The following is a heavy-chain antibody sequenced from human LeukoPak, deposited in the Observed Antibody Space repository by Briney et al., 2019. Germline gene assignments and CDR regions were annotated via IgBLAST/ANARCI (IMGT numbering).Heavy chain of an antibody. CDR1: GFTFSSYG. J-gene: IGHJ6*02. CDR3: SNMDPARADPTVTTPLVGMDV. V-gene: IGHV3-30*18. Sequence: GGSLRLSCAASGFTFSSYGMHWVRQAPGKGLEWVAVISYDGSNKYYADSVKGRFTISRDNSKNTLYLQMNSLRAEDTAVYYCSNMDPARADPTVTTPLVGMDVWGQGTTVTVSS. CDR2: ISYDGSNK. D-gene: IGHD4-17*01.